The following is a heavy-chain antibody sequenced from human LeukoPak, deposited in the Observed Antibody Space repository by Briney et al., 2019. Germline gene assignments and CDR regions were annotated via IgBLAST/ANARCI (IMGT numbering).Heavy chain of an antibody. CDR1: GFTFSDYY. D-gene: IGHD3-3*01. Sequence: SGGSLRLSCAASGFTFSDYYMSWIRQAPGKGLEWVSYISSSGSTIYYADSVKGRFTISRDNAKNSLYLQMNSLRAEDTAVYYCARARSYDFWSGDAFDIWGQGTMVTVSS. V-gene: IGHV3-11*04. CDR3: ARARSYDFWSGDAFDI. CDR2: ISSSGSTI. J-gene: IGHJ3*02.